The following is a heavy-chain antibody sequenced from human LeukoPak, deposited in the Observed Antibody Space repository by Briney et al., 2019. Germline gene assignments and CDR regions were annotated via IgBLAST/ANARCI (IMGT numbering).Heavy chain of an antibody. Sequence: PSETLPLTCTVSGGSMSSYYWSWIRQPPGKGLEWIGYIYYSGSTKYNPSLKSRVTISVDTSKNQFSLKLSSVTAADTAVYYCARGARAGYNLEPFDYWGQGTLVTVSS. V-gene: IGHV4-59*08. J-gene: IGHJ4*02. D-gene: IGHD5-24*01. CDR3: ARGARAGYNLEPFDY. CDR2: IYYSGST. CDR1: GGSMSSYY.